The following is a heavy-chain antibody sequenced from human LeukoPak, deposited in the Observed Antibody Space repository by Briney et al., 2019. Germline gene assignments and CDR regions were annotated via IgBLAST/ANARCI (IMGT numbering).Heavy chain of an antibody. CDR1: GVTGSHNY. CDR3: IVFGDSNH. Sequence: GGSLRLSCAASGVTGSHNYMSWVRQAPGKGLEWVSATHSSGGTYYADSVKGRFTISRDTSKNTLYLQINSLSVEDTAVYYCIVFGDSNHWGQGTLVTVSS. CDR2: THSSGGT. V-gene: IGHV3-53*01. D-gene: IGHD4-17*01. J-gene: IGHJ5*02.